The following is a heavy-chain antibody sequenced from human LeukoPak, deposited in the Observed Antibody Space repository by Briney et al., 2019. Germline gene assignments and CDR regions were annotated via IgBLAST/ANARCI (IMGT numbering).Heavy chain of an antibody. Sequence: SGGSLRLSCAASGFTFSSYAMSWVRQAPGKGLEWVSSISGSGGSTYYADSVKGQFTISRDNSKNTLYLQMNSLRTEDTAVYYCAKGYMSTALFDYWGQGTLVTVSS. D-gene: IGHD4-17*01. CDR1: GFTFSSYA. CDR2: ISGSGGST. V-gene: IGHV3-23*01. CDR3: AKGYMSTALFDY. J-gene: IGHJ4*02.